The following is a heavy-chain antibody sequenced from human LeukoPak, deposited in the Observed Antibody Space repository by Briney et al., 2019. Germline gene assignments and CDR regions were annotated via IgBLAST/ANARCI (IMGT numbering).Heavy chain of an antibody. Sequence: PGGSLRLSCAASGFTFSSYGMHWFRQAPGKGLEWVAVIWYDGSNKYYADSVKGRFTISRDNSKNTLYLQMNSLRAEDTAVYYCARDSGPSGAFDIWGQGTMVTVSS. CDR3: ARDSGPSGAFDI. D-gene: IGHD1-26*01. CDR1: GFTFSSYG. J-gene: IGHJ3*02. CDR2: IWYDGSNK. V-gene: IGHV3-33*01.